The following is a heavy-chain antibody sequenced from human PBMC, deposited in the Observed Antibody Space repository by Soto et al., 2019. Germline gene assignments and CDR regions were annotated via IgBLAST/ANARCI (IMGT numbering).Heavy chain of an antibody. CDR2: IWYDGSNK. D-gene: IGHD1-26*01. CDR1: GFTFSSYG. V-gene: IGHV3-33*06. J-gene: IGHJ4*02. CDR3: AKASIVGTTRDYFDS. Sequence: QVQLVESGGGVVQPGRSLRLSCAASGFTFSSYGMHWVRQAPGKGLEWVAVIWYDGSNKYYGDSVKGRFTISRDNSENTLYLQMNSLSAEDTAVYYCAKASIVGTTRDYFDSWGQGTLVTVSS.